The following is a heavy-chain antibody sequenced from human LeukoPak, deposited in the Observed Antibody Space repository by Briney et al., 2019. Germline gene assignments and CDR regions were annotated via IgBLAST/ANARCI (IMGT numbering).Heavy chain of an antibody. CDR3: AKGTVDWSHRANYYFDY. D-gene: IGHD3-9*01. J-gene: IGHJ4*02. Sequence: GGSLRLSCAASGFTFSNVWMSWVRQAPGKGLEWVGRIKSKTDGGTVDYAAPVKGRFTISRDDLKNTLYLEMSSLKTEDTAVYYCAKGTVDWSHRANYYFDYGGQGTLVTVS. V-gene: IGHV3-15*01. CDR1: GFTFSNVW. CDR2: IKSKTDGGTV.